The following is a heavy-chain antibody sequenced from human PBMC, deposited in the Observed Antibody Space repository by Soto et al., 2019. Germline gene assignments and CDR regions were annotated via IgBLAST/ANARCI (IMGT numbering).Heavy chain of an antibody. D-gene: IGHD3-22*01. Sequence: QVQLVQSGAEVKKPGASVKVSCKASGYTFTSYDINWVRQTPGQGLEWMGWISAYSGNTNYAQKFQGRVTMTTDTSTTTAYMELRSLRSDDTAVYYCARYYDTSGYRRPFDYWGQGPLVTVSS. CDR3: ARYYDTSGYRRPFDY. CDR2: ISAYSGNT. J-gene: IGHJ4*02. V-gene: IGHV1-18*01. CDR1: GYTFTSYD.